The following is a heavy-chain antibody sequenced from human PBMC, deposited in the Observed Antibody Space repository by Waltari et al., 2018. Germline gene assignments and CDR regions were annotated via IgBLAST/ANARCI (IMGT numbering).Heavy chain of an antibody. V-gene: IGHV4-4*07. CDR1: GGSISSYY. Sequence: QVQLQESGPGLVQPSETLSLTCTVSGGSISSYYWSWIRQPAGKGLEWIGRIYTSGSTNYNPSLKSRVTMSVDTSKNQFSLKLSSVTAADTAVYYCARGNHGSGSYYINYWGQGTLVTVSS. D-gene: IGHD3-10*01. CDR3: ARGNHGSGSYYINY. CDR2: IYTSGST. J-gene: IGHJ4*02.